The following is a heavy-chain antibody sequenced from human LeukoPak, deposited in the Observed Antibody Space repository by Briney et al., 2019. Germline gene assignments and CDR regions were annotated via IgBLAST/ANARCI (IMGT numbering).Heavy chain of an antibody. V-gene: IGHV5-51*01. J-gene: IGHJ4*02. CDR1: GXSFSSYW. CDR2: IYPGGSET. CDR3: ARASRDGYNQNFDH. D-gene: IGHD5-24*01. Sequence: GESLKISFKGLGXSFSSYWNAWVRQRPGKGLEWMGIIYPGGSETRYDPSFQGQVTISADMSTSTAYLQWSSLRASDTAMYYCARASRDGYNQNFDHWGQGTLVTVSS.